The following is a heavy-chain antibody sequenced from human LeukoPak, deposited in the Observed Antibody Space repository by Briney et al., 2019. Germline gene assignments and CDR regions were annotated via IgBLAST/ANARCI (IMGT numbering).Heavy chain of an antibody. D-gene: IGHD4-23*01. Sequence: SQTLSLTCAISGDTFSSYSAACSWIRQSPSRGLEWLGRTYYRSKWYKDSAVSVKSRITINPDTSKNQFSLHLTSVTPEDTAVYYCARSGGHDAFDISGQGTMVTVSS. CDR1: GDTFSSYSAA. J-gene: IGHJ3*02. V-gene: IGHV6-1*01. CDR2: TYYRSKWYK. CDR3: ARSGGHDAFDI.